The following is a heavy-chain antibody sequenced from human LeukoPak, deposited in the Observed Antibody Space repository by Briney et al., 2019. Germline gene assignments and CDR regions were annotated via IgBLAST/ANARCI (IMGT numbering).Heavy chain of an antibody. CDR2: IDPSDSYT. D-gene: IGHD6-13*01. CDR1: GYSFTSYW. CDR3: AGPSRGAAAVYYYYYGMDV. J-gene: IGHJ6*02. V-gene: IGHV5-10-1*01. Sequence: GESLKISCKGSGYSFTSYWISWVRQMPGKGLEWMGRIDPSDSYTNYSPSFQGHVTISADKSISTAYLQWSSLKASDTAMYYRAGPSRGAAAVYYYYYGMDVWGQGTTVTVSS.